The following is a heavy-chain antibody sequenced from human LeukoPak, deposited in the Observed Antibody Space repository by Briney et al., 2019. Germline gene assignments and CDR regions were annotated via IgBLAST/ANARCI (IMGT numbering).Heavy chain of an antibody. CDR1: GFTFSTYS. J-gene: IGHJ3*02. V-gene: IGHV3-21*01. D-gene: IGHD6-13*01. Sequence: GGSLRLSCAASGFTFSTYSMNWVRQAPGKGLEWVSSISSSTSSTSYADSVKGRFTISRDNAKNSLYLQMNSLRAEDTAVYYCATPNGAAAGRKDAFDIWGQGTMVTVSS. CDR2: ISSSTSST. CDR3: ATPNGAAAGRKDAFDI.